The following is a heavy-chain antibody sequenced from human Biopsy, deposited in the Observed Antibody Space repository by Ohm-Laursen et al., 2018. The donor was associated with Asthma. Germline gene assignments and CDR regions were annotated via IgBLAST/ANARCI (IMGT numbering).Heavy chain of an antibody. CDR2: VNSVFGTT. D-gene: IGHD2-2*01. J-gene: IGHJ5*02. CDR1: GGTFNTYV. CDR3: ARKAGSCISRTCYSLDL. Sequence: SSVKVSCKSLGGTFNTYVIGWVRQAPGQGLEWMGGVNSVFGTTTYPQKFQDRVTITADDSTSTVYMELSSLRSEDTAVYYCARKAGSCISRTCYSLDLWGQGTLVTVSS. V-gene: IGHV1-69*01.